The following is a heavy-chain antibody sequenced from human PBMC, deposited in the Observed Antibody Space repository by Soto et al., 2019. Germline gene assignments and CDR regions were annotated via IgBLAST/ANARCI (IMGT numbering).Heavy chain of an antibody. J-gene: IGHJ4*02. CDR3: AREVGATRDYFDY. CDR2: ISYDGSNK. CDR1: GFTFSSYA. V-gene: IGHV3-30-3*01. D-gene: IGHD1-26*01. Sequence: QGQLVESGGGVVQPGRSLRLSCAASGFTFSSYAMHWVRQAPGKGLEWVAVISYDGSNKYYADSVKGRFTISRDNSKNTLYLQMNSLRAEDTAVYYCAREVGATRDYFDYWGQGTLVTVSS.